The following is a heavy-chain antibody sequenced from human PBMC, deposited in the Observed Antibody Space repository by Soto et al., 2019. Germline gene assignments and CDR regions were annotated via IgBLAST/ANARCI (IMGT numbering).Heavy chain of an antibody. CDR2: INHSGST. D-gene: IGHD5-12*01. CDR3: ARWRDIVATIWIFDY. J-gene: IGHJ4*02. CDR1: GGSFSGYY. Sequence: SETLSLTCAVYGGSFSGYYWSWIRQPPGKGLEWIGEINHSGSTNYNPSLKSRVTISVDTSKNQFSLKLSSVTAADTALYYCARWRDIVATIWIFDYWGQGTLVTVSS. V-gene: IGHV4-34*01.